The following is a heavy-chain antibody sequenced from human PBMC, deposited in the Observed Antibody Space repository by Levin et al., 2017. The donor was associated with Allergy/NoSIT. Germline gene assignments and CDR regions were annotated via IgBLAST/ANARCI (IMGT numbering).Heavy chain of an antibody. CDR3: ASDGSYDTLDI. D-gene: IGHD6-6*01. CDR2: ISSSSTYI. CDR1: GFTFSGYT. V-gene: IGHV3-21*01. Sequence: LSLTCAASGFTFSGYTLNWVRPAPWKGLEWVSSISSSSTYIYYADSLKGRFTISRDDAKHSRYLQINSMRVADTAGYYCASDGSYDTLDIWGQGPRVTVSS. J-gene: IGHJ3*02.